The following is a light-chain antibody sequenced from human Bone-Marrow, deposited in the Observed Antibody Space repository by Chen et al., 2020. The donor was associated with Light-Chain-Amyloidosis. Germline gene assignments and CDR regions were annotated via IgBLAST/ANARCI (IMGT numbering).Light chain of an antibody. CDR3: QSADSSGTYEVI. CDR1: DLPTKY. V-gene: IGLV3-25*03. J-gene: IGLJ2*01. CDR2: RDT. Sequence: SYELTQPHSVSVSPGQTARSTCPGDDLPTKYAYWYQQKPGQAPVLVIHRDTERPSGISERFSGSSSGTTATLTISGVQAEDEADYHCQSADSSGTYEVIFGGGTKLTVL.